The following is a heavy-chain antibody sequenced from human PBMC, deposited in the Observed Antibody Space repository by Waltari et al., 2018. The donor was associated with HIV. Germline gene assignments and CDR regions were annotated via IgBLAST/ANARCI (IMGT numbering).Heavy chain of an antibody. CDR1: GFPFSSYA. CDR3: ARGIGIFDY. Sequence: QVQLVGSGGGVVKPGRSLRLSCAASGFPFSSYAMLWVRQAPGKGLEWVAVISYDGSNKYYADSVKGRFTISRDNSKNTLYLQMNSLRAEDTAVYYCARGIGIFDYWGQGTLVTVSS. V-gene: IGHV3-30-3*01. CDR2: ISYDGSNK. D-gene: IGHD1-20*01. J-gene: IGHJ4*02.